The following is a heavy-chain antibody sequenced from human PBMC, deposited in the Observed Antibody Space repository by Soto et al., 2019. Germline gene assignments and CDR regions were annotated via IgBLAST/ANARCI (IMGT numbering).Heavy chain of an antibody. V-gene: IGHV4-59*01. CDR2: IYYSGST. CDR3: ARWPGDEHDY. J-gene: IGHJ4*02. D-gene: IGHD4-17*01. CDR1: GGSISSYY. Sequence: QVQLQESGPGLVKPSETLSLTCTVSGGSISSYYWSWIRQPPGKGLEWIGYIYYSGSTNYNPSLKSRVTISVDTSKNQFSLKLISVTAADTAVYYCARWPGDEHDYWGQGTLVTVSS.